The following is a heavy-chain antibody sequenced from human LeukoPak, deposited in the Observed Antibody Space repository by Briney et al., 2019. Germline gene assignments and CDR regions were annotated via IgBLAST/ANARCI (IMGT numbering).Heavy chain of an antibody. CDR1: GGSISSYY. Sequence: SETLFLTCTVSGGSISSYYWSWIRQPPGKGLEWIGYIYYSGSTNYNPSLKSRVTISVDTSKNRFSLKLSSVTAADTAVYYCARVRDSSGYDYYYYMDVWGKGTTVTVSS. D-gene: IGHD3-22*01. J-gene: IGHJ6*03. V-gene: IGHV4-59*01. CDR3: ARVRDSSGYDYYYYMDV. CDR2: IYYSGST.